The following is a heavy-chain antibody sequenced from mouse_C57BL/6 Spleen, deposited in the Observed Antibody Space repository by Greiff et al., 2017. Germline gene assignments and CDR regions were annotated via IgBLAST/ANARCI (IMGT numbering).Heavy chain of an antibody. V-gene: IGHV1-69*01. J-gene: IGHJ4*01. CDR1: GYTFTSYW. CDR2: IDPSDSYT. D-gene: IGHD2-4*01. CDR3: ARGGGLRGYAMDY. Sequence: QVQLQQPGAELVMPGASVKLSCKASGYTFTSYWMHWVKQRPGQGLEWIGEIDPSDSYTNYNQKFKGKSTLTVDKSSSTAYMQLSSLTSEDSAVYYCARGGGLRGYAMDYWGQGTSVTVSS.